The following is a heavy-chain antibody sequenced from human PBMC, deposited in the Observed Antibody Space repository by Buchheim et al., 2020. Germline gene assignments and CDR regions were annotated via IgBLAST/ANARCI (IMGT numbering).Heavy chain of an antibody. Sequence: QLQLQESGPGLVKPSETLSLTCTVSGGSISSSSYYWGWIRQPPGKGLEWIGSIYYSGSTYYNPSLKSRVTISVDTYKNQFSLKLSSVTAADTAVYYCAPGRDGYNYWFDPWGQGTL. V-gene: IGHV4-39*01. D-gene: IGHD5-24*01. J-gene: IGHJ5*02. CDR3: APGRDGYNYWFDP. CDR1: GGSISSSSYY. CDR2: IYYSGST.